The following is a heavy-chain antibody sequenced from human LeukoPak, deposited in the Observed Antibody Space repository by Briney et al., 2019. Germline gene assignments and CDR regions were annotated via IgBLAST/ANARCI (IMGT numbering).Heavy chain of an antibody. CDR3: ARYKYYDFWSGYYQEYYFDY. Sequence: SQTLSLTCTVSGGSISSGDYYWSWIRQPTGKGLEWIGYIYYSGSTYYNPSLKSRVTISVDTSKNQFSLKLSSVTAADTAVYYCARYKYYDFWSGYYQEYYFDYWGQGTLVTVSS. V-gene: IGHV4-30-4*01. D-gene: IGHD3-3*01. CDR2: IYYSGST. J-gene: IGHJ4*02. CDR1: GGSISSGDYY.